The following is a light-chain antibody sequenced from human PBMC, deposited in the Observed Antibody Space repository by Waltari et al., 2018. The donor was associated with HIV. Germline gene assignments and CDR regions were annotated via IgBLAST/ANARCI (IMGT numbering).Light chain of an antibody. CDR1: TNDGGSSNY. J-gene: IGLJ1*01. Sequence: QSALTQPASVSGPPGQSITISCTGTTNDGGSSNYVSWHQQHPGEAPKLILHDVSDRPSGISNRFSGSKSGNTASLTISGLQTEDEADYYCSSYTSSSTYVFGTGTRVTVL. CDR2: DVS. CDR3: SSYTSSSTYV. V-gene: IGLV2-14*01.